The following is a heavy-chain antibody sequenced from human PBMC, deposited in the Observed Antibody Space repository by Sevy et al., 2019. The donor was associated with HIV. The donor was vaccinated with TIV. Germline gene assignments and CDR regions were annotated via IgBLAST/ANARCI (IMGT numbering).Heavy chain of an antibody. D-gene: IGHD3-10*01. CDR2: IYYSGST. J-gene: IGHJ4*02. Sequence: SETLSLTCTVSGGSISRYYWSWIRQPPGKGLEWIGYIYYSGSTNYNPSLKSRVTISVDTSKNQFSLKLSSVTAADTXXXXXXXXXXXXXXGYYFDYWGQGTLVTVSS. CDR3: XXXXXXXXXGYYFDY. V-gene: IGHV4-59*12. CDR1: GGSISRYY.